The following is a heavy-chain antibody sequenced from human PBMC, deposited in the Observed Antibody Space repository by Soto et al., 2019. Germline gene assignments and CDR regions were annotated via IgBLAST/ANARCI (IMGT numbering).Heavy chain of an antibody. D-gene: IGHD6-13*01. CDR1: DDSITSIYH. CDR2: INHSGST. CDR3: ARAWSILAAAAPFDY. Sequence: SETLSLTYAVSDDSITSIYHWAWIQKPPGRGLEWVAKINHSGSTNYNPSLKSRVTISVDTSKNQFSLKLSSVTAADTAVYYCARAWSILAAAAPFDYWGQGTLVTVSS. J-gene: IGHJ4*02. V-gene: IGHV4-38-2*01.